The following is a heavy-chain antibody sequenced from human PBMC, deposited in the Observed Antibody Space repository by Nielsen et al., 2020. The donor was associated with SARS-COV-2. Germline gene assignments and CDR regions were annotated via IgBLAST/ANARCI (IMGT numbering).Heavy chain of an antibody. CDR1: GFTFSDYY. CDR2: ISSSGSTI. Sequence: GGSLRLSCAASGFTFSDYYMSWIRQAPGKGLEWVSYISSSGSTIYYADSVKGRFTISRDNAKNSLYLQMNSLRAEDTAVYYCAKNLIAARRVGYYYGMDVWGQGTTVTVSS. V-gene: IGHV3-11*01. D-gene: IGHD6-6*01. CDR3: AKNLIAARRVGYYYGMDV. J-gene: IGHJ6*02.